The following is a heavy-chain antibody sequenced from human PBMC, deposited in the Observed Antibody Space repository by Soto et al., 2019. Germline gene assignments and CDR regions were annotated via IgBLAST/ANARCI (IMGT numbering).Heavy chain of an antibody. CDR2: IRSKANNYAT. D-gene: IGHD2-21*02. V-gene: IGHV3-73*02. Sequence: EVQLVESGGGLVQPGGSLKLSCAASGFTFSGSAVRWVRQASGKGLEWVGRIRSKANNYATVYAASVKGRFTISRDDSKNTAYLQMNSLKTEDTAVYYCTRHAVQYCGGDCYLLPYFDLWGRGTLVTVSS. CDR3: TRHAVQYCGGDCYLLPYFDL. J-gene: IGHJ2*01. CDR1: GFTFSGSA.